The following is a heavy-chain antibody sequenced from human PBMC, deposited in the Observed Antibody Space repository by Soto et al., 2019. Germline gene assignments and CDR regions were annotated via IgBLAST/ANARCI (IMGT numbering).Heavy chain of an antibody. CDR2: INSDGSST. Sequence: GGSLRLSCAASGFTFSSYWMHWVRQAPGKGLVWVSRINSDGSSTSYADSVKGRFTISRDNAKNTLYLQMSSLRAEDTAVYYCARVRYSSSWYWFGPWGQGTLVTVPQ. CDR3: ARVRYSSSWYWFGP. CDR1: GFTFSSYW. V-gene: IGHV3-74*01. J-gene: IGHJ5*02. D-gene: IGHD6-13*01.